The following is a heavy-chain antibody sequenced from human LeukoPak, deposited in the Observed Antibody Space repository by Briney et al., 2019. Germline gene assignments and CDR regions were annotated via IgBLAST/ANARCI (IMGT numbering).Heavy chain of an antibody. Sequence: PSETLSLTCAVYGGSFSGYHWSWTRQPPGKGLEWIGEINHSGSTNYNPSLKSRVTISVDTSKNQFSLKLSSVTAADTAVYYCARASATVNSTPFDYWGQGTLVTVSS. J-gene: IGHJ4*02. CDR1: GGSFSGYH. CDR2: INHSGST. D-gene: IGHD5-12*01. V-gene: IGHV4-34*01. CDR3: ARASATVNSTPFDY.